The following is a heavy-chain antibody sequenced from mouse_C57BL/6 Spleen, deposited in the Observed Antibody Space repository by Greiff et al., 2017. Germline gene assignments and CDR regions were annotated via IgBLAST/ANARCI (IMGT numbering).Heavy chain of an antibody. CDR2: IYPRSGNT. Sequence: VQLQQSGAELARPGASVKLSCKASGYTFTSYGISWVKQRPGQGLEWIGEIYPRSGNTYYNEKFKGKATLTADKSSSTAYMELRSLTSEDSAVYFCARPTVVAVDFDYWGQGTTLTVSS. CDR3: ARPTVVAVDFDY. V-gene: IGHV1-81*01. J-gene: IGHJ2*01. CDR1: GYTFTSYG. D-gene: IGHD1-1*01.